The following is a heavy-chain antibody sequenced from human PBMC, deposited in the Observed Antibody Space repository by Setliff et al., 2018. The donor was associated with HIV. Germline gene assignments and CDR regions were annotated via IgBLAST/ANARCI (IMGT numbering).Heavy chain of an antibody. D-gene: IGHD3-22*01. CDR1: GGSISSYY. Sequence: SETLSLTCTVSGGSISSYYWSWIRQPPGKGLEWIGYIFYSGSTNYNPSLKSRVTISVDASKNQFSLKLSSVTAADTAVYYCASTGYSSGYYRWWEPFSWYFDLWGRGTLVTVSS. CDR3: ASTGYSSGYYRWWEPFSWYFDL. CDR2: IFYSGST. V-gene: IGHV4-59*12. J-gene: IGHJ2*01.